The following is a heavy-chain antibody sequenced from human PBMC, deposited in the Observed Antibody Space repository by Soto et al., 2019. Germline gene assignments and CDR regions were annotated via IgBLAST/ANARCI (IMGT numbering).Heavy chain of an antibody. J-gene: IGHJ4*02. V-gene: IGHV4-4*07. CDR1: GFSIYTYA. Sequence: SDTLSLTCPVSGFSIYTYALTWLRPPAGKGLEWIGHIYSSGSSNYNPSLKSRVSMSVDTSKNQFSLKLNSVTAADTAVYYCANIVGPNDYWGKAALVTVS. CDR3: ANIVGPNDY. CDR2: IYSSGSS. D-gene: IGHD1-26*01.